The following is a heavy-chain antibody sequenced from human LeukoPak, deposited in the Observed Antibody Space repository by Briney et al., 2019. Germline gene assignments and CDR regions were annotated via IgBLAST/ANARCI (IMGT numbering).Heavy chain of an antibody. D-gene: IGHD5-24*01. CDR1: GFTFDDYA. CDR2: TSWNSGSI. V-gene: IGHV3-9*01. J-gene: IGHJ6*03. CDR3: AKDRGPTATTSSYMDV. Sequence: GGSLRLSCVASGFTFDDYAMHWVRQAPGKGLEWVSGTSWNSGSIEYEDTVKGRFTISRDNAKNSLHLQMNSLRPEDTALYYCAKDRGPTATTSSYMDVWGKGTTVTVSS.